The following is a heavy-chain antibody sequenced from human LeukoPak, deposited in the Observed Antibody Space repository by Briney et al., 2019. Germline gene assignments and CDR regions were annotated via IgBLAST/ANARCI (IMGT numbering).Heavy chain of an antibody. D-gene: IGHD1-26*01. V-gene: IGHV4-39*07. CDR2: IYYSGST. Sequence: PSETLSLTCTVSGGSISSSSYYWGWIRQPPGKGLEWIGSIYYSGSTYYNPSLKSRVTISVDTSKNQFSLKLSSVTAADTAVYYCGFLISSVGATADAFDIWGQGTMVTVSS. CDR3: GFLISSVGATADAFDI. J-gene: IGHJ3*02. CDR1: GGSISSSSYY.